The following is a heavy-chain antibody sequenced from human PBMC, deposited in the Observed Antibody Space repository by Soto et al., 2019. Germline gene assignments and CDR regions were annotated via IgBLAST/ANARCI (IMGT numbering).Heavy chain of an antibody. D-gene: IGHD3-22*01. J-gene: IGHJ3*02. CDR3: AKGRDSSGYYPDAFDI. CDR2: ISGSGGST. Sequence: AVGSLRLSCAASGFTFSSYAMSWVRQAPGKGLEWVSAISGSGGSTYYADSVKGRFTISRDNSKNTLYLQMNSLRAEDTAVYYCAKGRDSSGYYPDAFDIWGQGTMVTVSS. V-gene: IGHV3-23*01. CDR1: GFTFSSYA.